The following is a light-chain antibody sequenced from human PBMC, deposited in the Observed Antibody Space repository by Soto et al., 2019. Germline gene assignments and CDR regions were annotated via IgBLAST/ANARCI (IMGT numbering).Light chain of an antibody. V-gene: IGKV3-11*01. J-gene: IGKJ5*01. CDR3: QQRANWPPG. Sequence: ETVLTHSPATLSLSPGERPTLPCRASHSVASQIAWYQKRPGQTPRLLIFDASKRATGVPARFSGSQSGTDFTLIISSLEPEDFALYYCQQRANWPPGFGQGTRLEIK. CDR2: DAS. CDR1: HSVASQ.